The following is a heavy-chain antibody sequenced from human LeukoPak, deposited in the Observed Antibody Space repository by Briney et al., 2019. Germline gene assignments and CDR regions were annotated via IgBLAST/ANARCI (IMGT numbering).Heavy chain of an antibody. J-gene: IGHJ4*02. CDR3: ARHPGAIAVAGNFDY. V-gene: IGHV3-7*03. CDR1: GFTLSTYW. Sequence: GGSLRLSCAASGFTLSTYWMHWVRQAPGKGLEWVANIKQDGSEKYYAASVKGRFTISRDNAKNSLYLQMNSLRVEDTAVYYCARHPGAIAVAGNFDYWGQGTLVTVSS. CDR2: IKQDGSEK. D-gene: IGHD6-19*01.